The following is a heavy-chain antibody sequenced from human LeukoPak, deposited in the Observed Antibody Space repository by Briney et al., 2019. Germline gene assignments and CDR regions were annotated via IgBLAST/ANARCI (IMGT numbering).Heavy chain of an antibody. CDR3: ARCDDSNWSGYFDP. Sequence: PSETLSLTCAVSGDSIRRFHWSWIRQPPGKGLEWIGYISNSGGSDYNPSLKSRVTISVDTSKNQFSLKVNSVTAADTAVYYCARCDDSNWSGYFDPWGQGTLVTVSS. D-gene: IGHD6-13*01. J-gene: IGHJ5*02. CDR2: ISNSGGS. V-gene: IGHV4-59*01. CDR1: GDSIRRFH.